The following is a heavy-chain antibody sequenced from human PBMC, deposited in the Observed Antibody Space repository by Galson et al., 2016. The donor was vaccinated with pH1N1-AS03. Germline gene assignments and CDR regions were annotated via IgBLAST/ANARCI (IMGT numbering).Heavy chain of an antibody. CDR2: IYYSGNS. CDR1: GGSISIRDHY. D-gene: IGHD4-11*01. J-gene: IGHJ3*02. CDR3: AKTVFTDAFDI. Sequence: ETLSLTCTVPGGSISIRDHYWVWIRQTPGKGLEWIGHIYYSGNSYYNPSLKSRVNFSVDTSTNQFSLKLASVTAADTAVYYCAKTVFTDAFDIWSPGTRVSVSS. V-gene: IGHV4-39*01.